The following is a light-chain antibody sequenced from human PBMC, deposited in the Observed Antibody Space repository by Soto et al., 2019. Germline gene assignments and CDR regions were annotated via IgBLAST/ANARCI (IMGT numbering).Light chain of an antibody. V-gene: IGKV1-27*01. Sequence: DIQMTQSPSSLSASVGDRVTITCRASQAISDYLAWYQQKPGKVPKLLIYCASTLQSGVPPRFSGSGSGTDFTLTISRLQPEDVATYYGQKFNTAPLTFGQGTRLEIK. CDR3: QKFNTAPLT. CDR1: QAISDY. CDR2: CAS. J-gene: IGKJ5*01.